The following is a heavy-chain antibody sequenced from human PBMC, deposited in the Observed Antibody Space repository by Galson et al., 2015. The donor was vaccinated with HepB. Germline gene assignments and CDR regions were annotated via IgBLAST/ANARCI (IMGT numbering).Heavy chain of an antibody. Sequence: SVKVSCKASGGTFSSYAISWVRQAPGQGLEWMGGIIPIFGTANYAQKFQGRVTITADESTSTAYMELSSLRSEDTAVYYCARGIAARFYYYYYMDVWGKGTTVTVSS. J-gene: IGHJ6*03. CDR1: GGTFSSYA. D-gene: IGHD6-6*01. CDR3: ARGIAARFYYYYYMDV. V-gene: IGHV1-69*13. CDR2: IIPIFGTA.